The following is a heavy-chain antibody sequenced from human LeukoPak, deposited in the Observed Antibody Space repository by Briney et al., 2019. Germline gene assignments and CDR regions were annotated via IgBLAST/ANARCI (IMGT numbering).Heavy chain of an antibody. D-gene: IGHD3-9*01. V-gene: IGHV3-30*18. CDR3: AKETYYDILTPLGYFDY. J-gene: IGHJ4*02. CDR1: GFTFSSYG. Sequence: GGSLRLSCAASGFTFSSYGMHWVRQAPGKGLEWVAVISYDGSNKYYADSVKGRFTISRDNSENTLYLQMNSLRAEDTAVYYCAKETYYDILTPLGYFDYWGQGTLVTVSS. CDR2: ISYDGSNK.